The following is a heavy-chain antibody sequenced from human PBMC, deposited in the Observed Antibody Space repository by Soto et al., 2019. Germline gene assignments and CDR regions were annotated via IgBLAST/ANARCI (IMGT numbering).Heavy chain of an antibody. V-gene: IGHV5-10-1*01. J-gene: IGHJ4*02. CDR1: GYSFTSFR. Sequence: PGESLKISCEGSGYSFTSFRINWVRRIPGKGLEWMGRINPTDSYAEYSPSFQGHVTISIDKSVNTAYLQWSSLKASDTAVYYCARQMTSQLDYWGQGTLVTVSS. CDR2: INPTDSYA. CDR3: ARQMTSQLDY. D-gene: IGHD2-21*02.